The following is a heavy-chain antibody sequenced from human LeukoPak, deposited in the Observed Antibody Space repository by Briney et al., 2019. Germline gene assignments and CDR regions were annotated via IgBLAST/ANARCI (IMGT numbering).Heavy chain of an antibody. D-gene: IGHD3-3*01. J-gene: IGHJ4*02. CDR2: ISYDGSDK. CDR1: EFTFSSYT. Sequence: PGGSLRLSCAAAEFTFSSYTMHWVRQAPGKGLEWVAVISYDGSDKYYADSVKGRFTISRDNSKNTLYLQMNKLRAEDATMYTWARAPSGFYPSFDCWGLGALVTVSS. V-gene: IGHV3-30*04. CDR3: ARAPSGFYPSFDC.